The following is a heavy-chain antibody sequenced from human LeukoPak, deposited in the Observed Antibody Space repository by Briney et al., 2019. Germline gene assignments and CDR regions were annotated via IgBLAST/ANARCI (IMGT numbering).Heavy chain of an antibody. D-gene: IGHD5-12*01. CDR3: AKGIEMATISSFDY. CDR1: GFTFSSYG. J-gene: IGHJ4*02. Sequence: GGSLILSCAASGFTFSSYGMHWGRQAPGKGLEWVAVISYDGSNKYYADSVKGRFTISRDNSKNTLYLQMNSLRAEDTAVYYCAKGIEMATISSFDYWGQGTLVTVSS. V-gene: IGHV3-30*18. CDR2: ISYDGSNK.